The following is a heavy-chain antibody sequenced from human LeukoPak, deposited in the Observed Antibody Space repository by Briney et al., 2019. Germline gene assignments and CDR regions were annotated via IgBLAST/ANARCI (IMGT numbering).Heavy chain of an antibody. V-gene: IGHV3-33*06. J-gene: IGHJ6*03. D-gene: IGHD3-10*01. CDR3: AKVAYYYGSGYMDV. CDR2: IWYDGSNK. CDR1: GFTFSSYG. Sequence: GGSLRLSCAASGFTFSSYGMHWVRQAPGKGLEWVAVIWYDGSNKYYADSVKGRFTISRDNSKNTLYLQMNSLRAEGTAVYYCAKVAYYYGSGYMDVWGKGTTVTVSS.